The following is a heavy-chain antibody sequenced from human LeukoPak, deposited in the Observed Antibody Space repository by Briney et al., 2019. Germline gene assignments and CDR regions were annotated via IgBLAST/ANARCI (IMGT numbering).Heavy chain of an antibody. CDR3: ARDVGGYYDILTGNSGNWFDP. Sequence: PGGSLRLSCAASGFTFSSYWMSWVRQAPGKGLEWVANIKQDGSEKYYVDSVKGRFTISRDNAKNSLYLQMNSLRAEDTAVYYCARDVGGYYDILTGNSGNWFDPWGQGTLVTVSS. CDR2: IKQDGSEK. CDR1: GFTFSSYW. J-gene: IGHJ5*02. D-gene: IGHD3-9*01. V-gene: IGHV3-7*01.